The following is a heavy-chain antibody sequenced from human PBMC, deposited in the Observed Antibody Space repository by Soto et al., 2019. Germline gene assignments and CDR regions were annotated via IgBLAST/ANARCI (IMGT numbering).Heavy chain of an antibody. CDR2: ISYDGNGK. V-gene: IGHV3-30-3*01. J-gene: IGHJ4*02. D-gene: IGHD3-22*01. Sequence: PGGSLSLSCAASGFTFSTYAIHLVRPAPGKGLEWVTLISYDGNGKYYADSVKGRFTISRDNSKSTVFLQMNSLRSEDSAVYFCARGPNYYDSSGYFAYWGQGALVNVSS. CDR3: ARGPNYYDSSGYFAY. CDR1: GFTFSTYA.